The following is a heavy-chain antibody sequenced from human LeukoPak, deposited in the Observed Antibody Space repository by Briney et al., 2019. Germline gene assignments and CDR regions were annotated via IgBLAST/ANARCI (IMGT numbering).Heavy chain of an antibody. Sequence: GASVKVSCKASGYSFTTYGFSWVRQAPGQGLEWMGWISAYNDNTNYAQRLQGRVTMTTDTSTSTVYMELRSLRSDDTAVYYCARDKNWKPDYWGQGTLVTVSS. D-gene: IGHD1-1*01. CDR2: ISAYNDNT. J-gene: IGHJ4*02. CDR1: GYSFTTYG. CDR3: ARDKNWKPDY. V-gene: IGHV1-18*01.